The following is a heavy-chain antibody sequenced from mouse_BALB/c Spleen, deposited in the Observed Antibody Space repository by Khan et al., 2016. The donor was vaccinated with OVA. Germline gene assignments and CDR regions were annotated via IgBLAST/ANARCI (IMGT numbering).Heavy chain of an antibody. J-gene: IGHJ3*01. CDR1: GFTFRNYG. V-gene: IGHV5-6*01. CDR2: ISSDGTYT. Sequence: VQLKESGGDLVKPGGSLKLSCAASGFTFRNYGMSWVRQTPDKRLEWVATISSDGTYTYYPDSVKGRFTISRNNAKNTLYLQMSSLKSEDTAMYYCTSHLTGSFAYWGQGTLVTVSA. CDR3: TSHLTGSFAY. D-gene: IGHD4-1*01.